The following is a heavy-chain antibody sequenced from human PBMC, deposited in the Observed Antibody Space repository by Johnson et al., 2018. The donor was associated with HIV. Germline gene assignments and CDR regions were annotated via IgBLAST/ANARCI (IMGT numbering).Heavy chain of an antibody. D-gene: IGHD2-21*01. CDR2: IYSGGST. V-gene: IGHV3-53*01. CDR1: GFTVSSNY. J-gene: IGHJ3*02. CDR3: ARARARVTFDI. Sequence: VQLVESGGGLIQPGGSLRLSCAASGFTVSSNYMSWVRQAPGKGLEWVSVIYSGGSTYYADSVKGRFPISRDNSKNTLYLQMNSLRAEDTAVYYCARARARVTFDIWGQGTMVTVSS.